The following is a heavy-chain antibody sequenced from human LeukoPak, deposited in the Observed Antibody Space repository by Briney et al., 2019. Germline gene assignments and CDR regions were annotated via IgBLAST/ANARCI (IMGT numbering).Heavy chain of an antibody. J-gene: IGHJ4*02. D-gene: IGHD1/OR15-1a*01. CDR3: AKYQTGTMFAV. V-gene: IGHV4-39*07. CDR2: HSHSGSA. Sequence: SETLSLTCTVSGGSISSSSYYWGWIRQPPGTGLEWIGTHSHSGSAYYNPSRRSRITMSLDTSENQLSLKLYSVTAADTAIYYCAKYQTGTMFAVWGQGTLVTISS. CDR1: GGSISSSSYY.